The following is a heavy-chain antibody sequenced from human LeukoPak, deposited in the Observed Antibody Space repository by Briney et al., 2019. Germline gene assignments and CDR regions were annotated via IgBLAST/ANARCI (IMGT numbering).Heavy chain of an antibody. V-gene: IGHV4-59*08. J-gene: IGHJ4*02. CDR2: IYYSGST. CDR1: GDSISSYY. Sequence: SETLSLTCTVSGDSISSYYWSWIRQPPGKGLEWIGYIYYSGSTNYNPSLKSRVTISVDTSKNQFSLTLSSVTAADTAIYYCVRWDYYGSGSRRLDYWGQGTLVTVSS. D-gene: IGHD3-10*01. CDR3: VRWDYYGSGSRRLDY.